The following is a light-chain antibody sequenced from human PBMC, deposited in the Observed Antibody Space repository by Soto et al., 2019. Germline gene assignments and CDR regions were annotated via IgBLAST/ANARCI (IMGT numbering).Light chain of an antibody. J-gene: IGKJ1*01. CDR3: QQYNSYSWT. CDR2: DAS. V-gene: IGKV1-5*01. Sequence: DSQITXSLSTXXXXXGXXXXXPXXASQSITSWLAWYQQKPGKAPKLLIYDASRLESGVPSRFSGSGSGTEFTLTISSLQPDDFATYYCQQYNSYSWTFGQGTKVDIK. CDR1: QSITSW.